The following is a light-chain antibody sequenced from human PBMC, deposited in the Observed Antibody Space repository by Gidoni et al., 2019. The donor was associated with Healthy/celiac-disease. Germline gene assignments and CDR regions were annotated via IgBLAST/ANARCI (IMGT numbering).Light chain of an antibody. J-gene: IGLJ1*01. CDR2: EVS. Sequence: QSALTQPASVSGSPGQSITISCTGTSSDVGGYNYVSWYQQHPGKAPKLMIDEVSNRPSGVSNRFSGSKSGNTASLTISGLQAEDEADYYCSSYTSSSTPRVFGTGTKVTVL. CDR1: SSDVGGYNY. CDR3: SSYTSSSTPRV. V-gene: IGLV2-14*01.